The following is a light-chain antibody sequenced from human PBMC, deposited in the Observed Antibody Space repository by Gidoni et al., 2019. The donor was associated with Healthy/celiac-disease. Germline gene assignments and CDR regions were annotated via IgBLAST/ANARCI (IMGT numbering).Light chain of an antibody. Sequence: DIQMTQSPSSLSASVGDRVTITCRASQSISSYLNWYQQNPGKAPKLLIYAASSLQSGVPSRFSGSGSGTDFTLTISSLQPEDFATYYCQQSYSTPWFGQXTKVEIK. CDR2: AAS. V-gene: IGKV1-39*01. CDR1: QSISSY. J-gene: IGKJ1*01. CDR3: QQSYSTPW.